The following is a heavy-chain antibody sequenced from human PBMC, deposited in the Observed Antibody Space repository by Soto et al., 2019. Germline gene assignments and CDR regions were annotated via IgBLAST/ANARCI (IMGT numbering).Heavy chain of an antibody. CDR2: IWYDGSNK. D-gene: IGHD1-7*01. CDR1: GFTFSSYG. J-gene: IGHJ3*02. CDR3: AGNVAGTTFDAFDI. V-gene: IGHV3-33*01. Sequence: QVQLVESGGGVVQPGRSLRLYCAASGFTFSSYGMHWVRQAPGKGLEWVAVIWYDGSNKYYADSVKGRFTISRDNSKNTLYLQMNSLRAEDTAVYYCAGNVAGTTFDAFDIWGQGTMVTVSS.